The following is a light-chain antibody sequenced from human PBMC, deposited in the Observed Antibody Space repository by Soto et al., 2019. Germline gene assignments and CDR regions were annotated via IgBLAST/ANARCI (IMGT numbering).Light chain of an antibody. CDR1: QSVSSSY. CDR2: GAS. V-gene: IGKV3-20*01. Sequence: EIVLTQPPGTLSLSPGERATLSCRASQSVSSSYFAWYQQKPGQAPRLLTYGASSRATGIPDRFSGSGSGKDFTLTISRLEPEDFAVYYCQQYGSSPPVYTFGQGTKVDIK. CDR3: QQYGSSPPVYT. J-gene: IGKJ2*01.